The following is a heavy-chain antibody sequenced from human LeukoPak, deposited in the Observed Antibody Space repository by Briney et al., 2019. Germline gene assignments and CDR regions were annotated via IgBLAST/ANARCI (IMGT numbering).Heavy chain of an antibody. CDR3: ATVSIIRPNAFDI. J-gene: IGHJ3*02. D-gene: IGHD2-21*01. V-gene: IGHV1-24*01. CDR1: GYTFTGYY. CDR2: FDPEDGET. Sequence: ASVKVSCKASGYTFTGYYMHWVRQAPGKGLEWMGGFDPEDGETIYAQKFQGRVTMTEDTSTDTAYMELSSLRSEDTAVYYCATVSIIRPNAFDIWGQGTMVTVSS.